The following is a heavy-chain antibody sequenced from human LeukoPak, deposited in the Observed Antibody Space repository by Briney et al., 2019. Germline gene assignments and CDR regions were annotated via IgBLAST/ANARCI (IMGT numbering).Heavy chain of an antibody. J-gene: IGHJ4*02. CDR2: IYYSGST. CDR1: GGSISKSSSY. Sequence: SETLSLTCTVSGGSISKSSSYWGWIRQPPGKGLEWIGTIYYSGSTYYNPSLKSRVTISLATSKNQFSLKLTSVTAADTAVYYCARHAIDGSGYYFDYFDYWGQGTLVTVSS. V-gene: IGHV4-39*01. CDR3: ARHAIDGSGYYFDYFDY. D-gene: IGHD3-22*01.